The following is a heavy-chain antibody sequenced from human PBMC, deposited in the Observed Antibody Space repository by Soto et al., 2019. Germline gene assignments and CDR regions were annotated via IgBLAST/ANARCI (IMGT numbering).Heavy chain of an antibody. CDR2: IYYSGST. CDR1: GGSISSDY. V-gene: IGHV4-59*08. Sequence: PSETLSLTCTVSGGSISSDYWSWIRQPPGKGLEWIGYIYYSGSTNYNPSLKSRVTISVDTSKNQFSLKLNSMTAADTAVYYCARYNYGSGSTYFDYWGQGTLVTVSS. D-gene: IGHD3-16*01. J-gene: IGHJ4*02. CDR3: ARYNYGSGSTYFDY.